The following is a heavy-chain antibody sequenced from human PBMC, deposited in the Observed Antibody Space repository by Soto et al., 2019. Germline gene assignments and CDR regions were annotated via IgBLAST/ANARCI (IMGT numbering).Heavy chain of an antibody. D-gene: IGHD1-20*01. CDR1: GLNFASYA. V-gene: IGHV3-23*01. CDR2: TSGDAANT. J-gene: IGHJ2*01. CDR3: AKYITAASRYFDL. Sequence: EVQLLESGGGLVQSGGSLRLSCAASGLNFASYAMTWIRQAPGKGLEWVSATSGDAANTQYADSVKGRFTMSRDNSKNTLYLQMNSLRAEETAVYFCAKYITAASRYFDLWGRGTLVTVSS.